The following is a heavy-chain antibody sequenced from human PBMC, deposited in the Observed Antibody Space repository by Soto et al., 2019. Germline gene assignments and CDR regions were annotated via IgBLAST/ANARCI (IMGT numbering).Heavy chain of an antibody. J-gene: IGHJ5*01. V-gene: IGHV4-34*01. Sequence: QVQLQQWGAGLLKPSETLSLTCAVYGGSFSGHSWTWIRQSPGKGLEWIGDINHSGRVNYSPSLKCRVTISLDTSKTQFSLTLSAVTAADTAMYYCSTRAYDTNGYYRFDPWGQGTLVTVSS. D-gene: IGHD3-22*01. CDR3: STRAYDTNGYYRFDP. CDR1: GGSFSGHS. CDR2: INHSGRV.